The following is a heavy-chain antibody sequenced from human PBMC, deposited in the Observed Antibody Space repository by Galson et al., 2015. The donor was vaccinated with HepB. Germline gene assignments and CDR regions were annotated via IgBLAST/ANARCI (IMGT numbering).Heavy chain of an antibody. V-gene: IGHV1-2*02. CDR3: ARDFSPPQWWELIPTTPYDAFDI. CDR1: GYTFTGYY. D-gene: IGHD1-26*01. CDR2: INPNSGGT. J-gene: IGHJ3*02. Sequence: SVKVSCKASGYTFTGYYMHWVRQAPGQGLEWMGWINPNSGGTNYAQKFQGRVTMTRDTSISTAHMELRSLRSDDTAVYYCARDFSPPQWWELIPTTPYDAFDIWGQGTMVTVSS.